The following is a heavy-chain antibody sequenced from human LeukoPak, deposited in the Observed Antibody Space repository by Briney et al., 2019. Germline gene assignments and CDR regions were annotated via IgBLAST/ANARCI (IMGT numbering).Heavy chain of an antibody. J-gene: IGHJ5*02. CDR2: FDPEDGET. CDR1: GYTLTELS. Sequence: GASVKVSCKVSGYTLTELSMRWVRQAPGKGLEWMGGFDPEDGETIYAQKFQGRLTMTEDTSTDTAYMELSSLRSEDTAVYYCTTVRFEVDSSGYYHNYFDPWGQGTLVTVSS. CDR3: TTVRFEVDSSGYYHNYFDP. V-gene: IGHV1-24*01. D-gene: IGHD3-22*01.